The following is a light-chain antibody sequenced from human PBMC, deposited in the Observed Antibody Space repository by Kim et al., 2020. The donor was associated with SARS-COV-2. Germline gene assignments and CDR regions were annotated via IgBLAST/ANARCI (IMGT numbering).Light chain of an antibody. CDR2: RNN. Sequence: RVTISCSGRRSNIGSNYVYWYQQLPGTAPKLLIYRNNQRPSGVPDRFSGSKSGTSASLAISGLRSEDEADYYCAAWDDSLSARYVFGTGTKVTVL. CDR1: RSNIGSNY. CDR3: AAWDDSLSARYV. J-gene: IGLJ1*01. V-gene: IGLV1-47*01.